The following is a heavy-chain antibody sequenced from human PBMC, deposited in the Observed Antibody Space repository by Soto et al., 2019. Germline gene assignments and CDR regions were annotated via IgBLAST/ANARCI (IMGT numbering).Heavy chain of an antibody. CDR2: IIPILGIA. CDR1: GGTFSSYT. V-gene: IGHV1-69*08. Sequence: QVQLVQSGAEVKKPGSSVKVSCKASGGTFSSYTISWVRQAPGQGLEWMGRIIPILGIANYAQKFQGRVTXTXXKSTSTAYMELSSLRSEDTAVYYCARDLGPWCMDVWGQGTTVTVSS. CDR3: ARDLGPWCMDV. D-gene: IGHD7-27*01. J-gene: IGHJ6*02.